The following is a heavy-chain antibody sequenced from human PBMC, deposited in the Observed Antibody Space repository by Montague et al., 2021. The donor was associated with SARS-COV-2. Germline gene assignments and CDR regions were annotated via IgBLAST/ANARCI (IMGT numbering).Heavy chain of an antibody. Sequence: SETLSLTCSVSGYFIGTGTYWGWIRQPPGKGLEWIGSIYLLGNANYNPSLNSRVHMSLDTSSNQFSLRLTSVTTAYTAVYYCARRRVTRAGFEYWGQGIRVIVSS. CDR3: ARRRVTRAGFEY. D-gene: IGHD2-21*02. J-gene: IGHJ4*02. CDR2: IYLLGNA. V-gene: IGHV4-38-2*02. CDR1: GYFIGTGTY.